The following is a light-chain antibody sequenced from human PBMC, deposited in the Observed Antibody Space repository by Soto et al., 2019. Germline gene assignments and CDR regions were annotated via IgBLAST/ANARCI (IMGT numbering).Light chain of an antibody. J-gene: IGKJ2*02. V-gene: IGKV3-11*01. CDR1: QSVSSY. Sequence: EIVLTQSPATLSLSPGERATLSCRASQSVSSYLASYQHKPGQAPRLLIYDASNRANGIPARFSGSGSGTEFTLTISRLEPDDSAVYYCQQGGNWPPSTFGQGTKLEIK. CDR2: DAS. CDR3: QQGGNWPPST.